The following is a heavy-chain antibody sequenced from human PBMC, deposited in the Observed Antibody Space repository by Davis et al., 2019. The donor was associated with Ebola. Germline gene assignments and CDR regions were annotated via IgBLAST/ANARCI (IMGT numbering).Heavy chain of an antibody. Sequence: SETLSLTCAVSGGSISSSGFSWSWIRQPPGKGLEWIGYIYHSGSTYYNPSLKSRVTISVDRSKNQFSLKLSSVTAADTAVYYCARYSSSWEALDYWGQGTLVTVSS. J-gene: IGHJ4*02. V-gene: IGHV4-30-2*02. CDR3: ARYSSSWEALDY. CDR2: IYHSGST. D-gene: IGHD6-13*01. CDR1: GGSISSSGFS.